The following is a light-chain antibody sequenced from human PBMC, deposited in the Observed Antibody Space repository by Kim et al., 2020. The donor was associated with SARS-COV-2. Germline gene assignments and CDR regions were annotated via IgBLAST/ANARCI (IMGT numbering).Light chain of an antibody. J-gene: IGKJ1*01. Sequence: DIQMTQSPSSVSASVGDRVTITCRASESVSSWLAWYQQKPGKAPKLLIYSASTLQSGVPSRFSGGGSGTDFTLTISRLQPEDFATYFCQQANSFPWTFGQGTKLEIK. CDR2: SAS. CDR1: ESVSSW. V-gene: IGKV1-12*01. CDR3: QQANSFPWT.